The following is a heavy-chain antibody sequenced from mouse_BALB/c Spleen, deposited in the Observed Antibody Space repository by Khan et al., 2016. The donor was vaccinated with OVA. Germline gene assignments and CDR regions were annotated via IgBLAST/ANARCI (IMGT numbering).Heavy chain of an antibody. CDR2: ISSGSNTI. D-gene: IGHD2-4*01. J-gene: IGHJ3*01. Sequence: EVQLVESGGGLVQPGGSRKLSCAASGFTFSSFGMHWVRQAPEKGLEWVAYISSGSNTIYYADTVKGRITISRDNPTKTLFLQMTSLRSEDTAMDYCARGDDYGAWFTYWGQGTLVTVSA. CDR1: GFTFSSFG. V-gene: IGHV5-17*02. CDR3: ARGDDYGAWFTY.